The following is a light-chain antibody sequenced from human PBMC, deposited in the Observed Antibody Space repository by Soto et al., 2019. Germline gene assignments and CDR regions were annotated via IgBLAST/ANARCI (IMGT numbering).Light chain of an antibody. Sequence: EIVLTQSPATLSLSPGERATLSCRASQSVSNYLAWYHQKPGQAPSLLIFDASNSAAGSPARFSGSGSWTDYTLTISSLVPEDVVVYYCQQRSNWPPYTFGQGTKLEI. CDR3: QQRSNWPPYT. V-gene: IGKV3-11*01. J-gene: IGKJ2*01. CDR1: QSVSNY. CDR2: DAS.